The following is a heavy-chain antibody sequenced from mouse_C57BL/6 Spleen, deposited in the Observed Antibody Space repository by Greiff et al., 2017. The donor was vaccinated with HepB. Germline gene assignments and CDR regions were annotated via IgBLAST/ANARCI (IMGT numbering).Heavy chain of an antibody. Sequence: VHVKQSGPELVKPGASVKIPCKASGYTFTDYNMDWVKQSHGKSLEWIGDINPNNGGTIYNQKFKGKATLTVDKSSSTAYMELRSLTSEDTAVYYCARERGTKGAMDYWGQGTSVTVSS. CDR2: INPNNGGT. V-gene: IGHV1-18*01. CDR1: GYTFTDYN. D-gene: IGHD1-1*01. CDR3: ARERGTKGAMDY. J-gene: IGHJ4*01.